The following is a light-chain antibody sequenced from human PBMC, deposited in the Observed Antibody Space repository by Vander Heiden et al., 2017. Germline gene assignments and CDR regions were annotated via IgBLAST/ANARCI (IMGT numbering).Light chain of an antibody. J-gene: IGLJ2*01. Sequence: QSVLTQPPSASGTPGQRATISCSGSSSNIGSKTVNWYQQLPGTAPKLLIYTNNQRPSGVPDRFSGSKSGTSASLAISGLQSEDEADYYCATWDDSLNGLVVFGGGTKLTVL. CDR1: SSNIGSKT. V-gene: IGLV1-44*01. CDR3: ATWDDSLNGLVV. CDR2: TNN.